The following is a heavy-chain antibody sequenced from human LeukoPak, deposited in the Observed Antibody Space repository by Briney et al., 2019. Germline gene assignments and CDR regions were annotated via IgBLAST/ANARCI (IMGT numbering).Heavy chain of an antibody. V-gene: IGHV1-18*01. CDR3: ARLGSGYYENYFDY. J-gene: IGHJ4*02. D-gene: IGHD3-3*01. Sequence: ASVKVSCKGSGYTFTSYGISWVRQAPGQGLEWMGWISTHNDNTNYAQKLQDRVTMTTDTSASTAYMELRSLRSDDTAVYYCARLGSGYYENYFDYWGQGTLVTVSS. CDR1: GYTFTSYG. CDR2: ISTHNDNT.